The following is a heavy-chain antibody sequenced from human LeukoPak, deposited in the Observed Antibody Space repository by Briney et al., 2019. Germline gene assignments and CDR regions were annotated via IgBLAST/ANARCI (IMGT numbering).Heavy chain of an antibody. CDR2: IYSGGST. CDR1: GFTVSSNY. V-gene: IGHV3-53*01. Sequence: GGSLRLSCAASGFTVSSNYMSWVRQAPGKGLEWVSVIYSGGSTYYADSVKGRFTISRDNSKNTLYLQMNSLRAEDTAVYYCARHLVVTGYYYYYGMDVWGQGTTVTVSS. J-gene: IGHJ6*02. CDR3: ARHLVVTGYYYYYGMDV. D-gene: IGHD3-22*01.